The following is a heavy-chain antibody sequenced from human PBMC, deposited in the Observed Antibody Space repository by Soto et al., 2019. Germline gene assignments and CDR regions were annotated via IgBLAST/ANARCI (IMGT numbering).Heavy chain of an antibody. CDR1: GYTFTNYD. CDR2: MDPKSGNT. D-gene: IGHD2-15*01. Sequence: QVQLVQSGAEVKKPGASVKVSCKASGYTFTNYDINWVRQAPGQGLEWMGWMDPKSGNTDYAQKFQGRVTITRNTSISTAYLEASSLSSEDTAVYFCARGRGWRDYWGQGTLVTVSS. V-gene: IGHV1-8*01. CDR3: ARGRGWRDY. J-gene: IGHJ4*02.